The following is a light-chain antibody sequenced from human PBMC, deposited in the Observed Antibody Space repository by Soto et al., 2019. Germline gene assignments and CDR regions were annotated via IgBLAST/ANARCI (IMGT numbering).Light chain of an antibody. J-gene: IGKJ5*01. CDR2: GAS. CDR1: QGIGST. V-gene: IGKV3-15*01. Sequence: DIVMTQSPATLSVSPGEGATLSCRASQGIGSTLAWYQHKPGQTPRLLIYGASIRATDIPARFSGSGSGTDFTLTISSLQSEDFVVYYCQQYNTWPIAFGQGTRLEIK. CDR3: QQYNTWPIA.